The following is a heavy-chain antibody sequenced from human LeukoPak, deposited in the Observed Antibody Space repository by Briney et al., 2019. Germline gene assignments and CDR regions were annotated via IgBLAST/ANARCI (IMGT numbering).Heavy chain of an antibody. D-gene: IGHD3-10*01. CDR1: GYTFTSYG. Sequence: GASVKVSCKASGYTFTSYGISWVRQAPGQGLEWMGWISAYNGNINYAQKLQGRVTMTTDTSTSTAYMELRSLRSDDTAVYYCARSVVGFGELLLSYFDYWGQGTLVTVSS. J-gene: IGHJ4*02. V-gene: IGHV1-18*01. CDR2: ISAYNGNI. CDR3: ARSVVGFGELLLSYFDY.